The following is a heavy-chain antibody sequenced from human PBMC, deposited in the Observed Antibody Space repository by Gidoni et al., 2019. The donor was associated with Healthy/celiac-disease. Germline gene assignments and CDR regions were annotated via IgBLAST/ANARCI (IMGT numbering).Heavy chain of an antibody. Sequence: QVQLVESGGGVVQPGRSLRLSCAASGFTFRSYAMHWVRQAPGKGLEWVAVISYDGSNKYYADSVKGRFTISRDNSKNTLYLQMNSLRAEDTAVYYCAGGFMVRGVITRYYYGMDVWGQGTTVTVSS. CDR2: ISYDGSNK. V-gene: IGHV3-30-3*01. CDR1: GFTFRSYA. J-gene: IGHJ6*02. D-gene: IGHD3-10*01. CDR3: AGGFMVRGVITRYYYGMDV.